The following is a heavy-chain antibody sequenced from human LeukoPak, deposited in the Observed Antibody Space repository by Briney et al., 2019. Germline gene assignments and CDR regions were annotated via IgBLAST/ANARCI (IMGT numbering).Heavy chain of an antibody. Sequence: GGSLRLSCAASGFTFSDYAMSWVRQAPGKGLEWVSAISGSGANTYYADSVKGRFTLSRDNSKNTLYLQMNSLGAEDTAVYYCARAPGSGEINFDYWGQGTLVTVSS. D-gene: IGHD2-15*01. CDR3: ARAPGSGEINFDY. CDR2: ISGSGANT. J-gene: IGHJ4*02. CDR1: GFTFSDYA. V-gene: IGHV3-23*01.